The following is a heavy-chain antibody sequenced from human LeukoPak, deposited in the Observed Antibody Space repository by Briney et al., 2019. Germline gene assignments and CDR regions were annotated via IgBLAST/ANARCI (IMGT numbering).Heavy chain of an antibody. V-gene: IGHV3-48*03. D-gene: IGHD2-15*01. CDR3: ARGTFNRYCSGGSCPDFGY. CDR2: ISSSGSTI. CDR1: GFTFSSYE. J-gene: IGHJ4*02. Sequence: GGSLRLSCAASGFTFSSYEMNWVRQAPGRGLEWVSYISSSGSTIYYADSVKGRFTISRDNAKNSLYLRMNSLRAEDTAVYYCARGTFNRYCSGGSCPDFGYWGQGTLVTVSS.